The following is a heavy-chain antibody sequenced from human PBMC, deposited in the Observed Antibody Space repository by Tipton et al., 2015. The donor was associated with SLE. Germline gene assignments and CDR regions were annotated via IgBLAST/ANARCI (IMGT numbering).Heavy chain of an antibody. CDR2: VNAGGGST. CDR3: AKDGGTAYSGNYYNAFDI. J-gene: IGHJ3*02. V-gene: IGHV3-23*01. CDR1: GFTFSSHA. Sequence: GSLRLSCAASGFTFSSHAMTWVRQAPGKGLEWVSSVNAGGGSTYYADSVKGRFTISRDNSKNTLYLQMNSLRVEDTAVYYCAKDGGTAYSGNYYNAFDIWGQGTMGTVSS. D-gene: IGHD1-26*01.